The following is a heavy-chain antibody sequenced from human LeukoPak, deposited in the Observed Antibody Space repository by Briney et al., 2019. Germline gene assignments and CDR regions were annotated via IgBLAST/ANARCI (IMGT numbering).Heavy chain of an antibody. Sequence: SQTLSLTCTVSGGSISSGGYYWSWIRQPPGKGLEWIGEIYHSGSTNYNPSLKSRVTISVDKSKNQFSLKLSSVTAADTAVYYCARLPFITMVRGVIITEVVDYRGQGTLVTVSS. D-gene: IGHD3-10*01. CDR1: GGSISSGGYY. CDR3: ARLPFITMVRGVIITEVVDY. J-gene: IGHJ4*02. CDR2: IYHSGST. V-gene: IGHV4-30-2*01.